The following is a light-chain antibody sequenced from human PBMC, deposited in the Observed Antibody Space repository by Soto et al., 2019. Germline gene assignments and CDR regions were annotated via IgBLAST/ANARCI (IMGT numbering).Light chain of an antibody. CDR3: QQYKDWRT. CDR1: QSMDNK. J-gene: IGKJ1*01. CDR2: GAS. V-gene: IGKV3-15*01. Sequence: IVMTQSPATLSVSPGERATLSCRASQSMDNKLAWYQQRPGQAPRLLIYGASIRATGIPARFSGSGSGTEFTLNISGLQSEDFGVYYCQQYKDWRTFGQGTNVEIK.